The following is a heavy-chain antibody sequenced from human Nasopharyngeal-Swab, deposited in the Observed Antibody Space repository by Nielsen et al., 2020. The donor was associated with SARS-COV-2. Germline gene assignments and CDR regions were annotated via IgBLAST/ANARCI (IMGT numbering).Heavy chain of an antibody. CDR1: GFTFSSYS. Sequence: GGSLRLSCAASGFTFSSYSMNWVRQAPGKGLEWVSYISSSSSTIYYADSVKGRFTISSDNAKNSLYLQMNSLRDEDTAVYYCASTSDCGGDCGNYYYYGMDVWGQGTTVTVSS. CDR2: ISSSSSTI. V-gene: IGHV3-48*02. J-gene: IGHJ6*02. CDR3: ASTSDCGGDCGNYYYYGMDV. D-gene: IGHD2-21*02.